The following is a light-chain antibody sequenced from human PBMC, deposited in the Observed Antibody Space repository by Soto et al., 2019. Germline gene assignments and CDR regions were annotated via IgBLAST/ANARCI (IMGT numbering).Light chain of an antibody. CDR3: QQRSNWPPAVT. Sequence: EIVLTQSPATLSLSPGERATLSCRASQSVSSYLAWYQQKPGQAPRLLIYDASNRATGIPARFSGSGSGTDFNLTISSLEPEDFAVYYCQQRSNWPPAVTFGGGTKVEIK. CDR1: QSVSSY. J-gene: IGKJ4*01. CDR2: DAS. V-gene: IGKV3-11*01.